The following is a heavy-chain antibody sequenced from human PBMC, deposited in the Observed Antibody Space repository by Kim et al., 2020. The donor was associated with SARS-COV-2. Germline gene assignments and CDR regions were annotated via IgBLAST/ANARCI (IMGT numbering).Heavy chain of an antibody. CDR2: ISSGGRT. J-gene: IGHJ4*02. CDR3: ASRYSSGWSDY. D-gene: IGHD6-19*01. Sequence: GGSLRLSCAASGFTVSSNYMSWVRQAPGKGLEWVSVISSGGRTYYADSMKGRFTISRDTSKNTLYLQMNSLRAEDTAVYYCASRYSSGWSDYWGQGTLVT. V-gene: IGHV3-53*01. CDR1: GFTVSSNY.